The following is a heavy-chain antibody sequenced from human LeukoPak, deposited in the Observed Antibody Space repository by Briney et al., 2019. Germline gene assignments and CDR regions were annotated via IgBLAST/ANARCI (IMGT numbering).Heavy chain of an antibody. CDR3: AKDEFAFFDFWSGYLGPANYYYYGMDV. CDR1: GFTFSSYS. D-gene: IGHD3-3*01. J-gene: IGHJ6*02. Sequence: GGSLRLSCAASGFTFSSYSMNWVRQAPGKGLEWVSFISSSSSYIYYADSVKGRFTISRDNAKNSLYLQTNSLRAEDTAVYYCAKDEFAFFDFWSGYLGPANYYYYGMDVWGQGTTVTVSS. V-gene: IGHV3-21*04. CDR2: ISSSSSYI.